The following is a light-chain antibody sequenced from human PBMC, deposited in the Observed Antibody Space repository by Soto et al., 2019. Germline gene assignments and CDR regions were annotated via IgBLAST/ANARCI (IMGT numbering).Light chain of an antibody. Sequence: EIVLTQSPATLSLSPGERATLSCRASQSVSSYLAWYQQKPGQAPRLLIYDASNRATGIPARFSGSGSGTDFTITISGLEPEDFAFYYCQQRELTFGGGTKVELK. CDR1: QSVSSY. CDR3: QQRELT. V-gene: IGKV3-11*01. J-gene: IGKJ4*01. CDR2: DAS.